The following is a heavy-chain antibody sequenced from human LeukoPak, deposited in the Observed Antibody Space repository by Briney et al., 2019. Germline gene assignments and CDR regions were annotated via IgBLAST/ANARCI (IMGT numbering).Heavy chain of an antibody. V-gene: IGHV4-39*01. J-gene: IGHJ3*02. CDR2: FYYSGST. Sequence: SETLSLTCTVSGGSISSSSYYWGWIRQPPGKGLEWIGRFYYSGSTYYNPSLKSRVTISVNTSKNQFSLKLSSVTDAETALYCSARQPVLFGTIDIWGQGTMVTVSS. CDR1: GGSISSSSYY. CDR3: ARQPVLFGTIDI. D-gene: IGHD3-10*01.